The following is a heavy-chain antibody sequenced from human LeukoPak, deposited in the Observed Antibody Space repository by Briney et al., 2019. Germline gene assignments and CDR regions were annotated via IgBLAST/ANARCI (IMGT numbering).Heavy chain of an antibody. Sequence: PSETLSLTCTLSGGSISSYYWSWIRQPPGKGLEWIGYIYYSGRTNYNPPLKSRVTISVDSSKNQFSLKLSSVTAADTAVYYCARVPRNYYGSGINDHYYMDVWGKGTTVTVSS. CDR3: ARVPRNYYGSGINDHYYMDV. CDR2: IYYSGRT. CDR1: GGSISSYY. V-gene: IGHV4-59*01. D-gene: IGHD3-10*01. J-gene: IGHJ6*03.